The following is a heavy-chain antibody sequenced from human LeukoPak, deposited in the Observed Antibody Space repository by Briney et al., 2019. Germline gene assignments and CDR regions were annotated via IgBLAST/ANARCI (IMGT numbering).Heavy chain of an antibody. Sequence: PGGSLRLSCAASGFTFMSYALTWVRQAPGKGLEWVSTISANDDITFYADSVRGRFTISRDRSTSTLYLQMNSLRAEETAIYYCAQWVNYWGQGTLVTVS. CDR1: GFTFMSYA. V-gene: IGHV3-23*01. D-gene: IGHD2-21*01. J-gene: IGHJ4*02. CDR2: ISANDDIT. CDR3: AQWVNY.